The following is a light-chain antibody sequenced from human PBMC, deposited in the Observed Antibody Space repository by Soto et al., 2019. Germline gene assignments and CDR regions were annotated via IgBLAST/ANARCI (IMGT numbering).Light chain of an antibody. CDR1: NIGSRS. Sequence: SYELTQPPSVSVAPGQTARITCGGDNIGSRSVHWYQQKPGRAPVLVVYDDRDRPSGIPDRFSGSNSGNTDTLTISRVEAGDEADFYCQVWISDHLVFGGGTKVTVL. V-gene: IGLV3-21*02. J-gene: IGLJ3*02. CDR2: DDR. CDR3: QVWISDHLV.